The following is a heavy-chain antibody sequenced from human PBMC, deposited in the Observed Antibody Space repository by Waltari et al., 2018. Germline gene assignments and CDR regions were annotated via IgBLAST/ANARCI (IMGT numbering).Heavy chain of an antibody. CDR3: ARGGVGANDY. CDR1: GYSISSGYY. V-gene: IGHV4-38-2*01. J-gene: IGHJ4*02. CDR2: FYHSGST. D-gene: IGHD1-26*01. Sequence: QVQLQESGPGLVKPSETLSLTCAVSGYSISSGYYWGWIRQPPGKGLVWIGSFYHSGSTYNTPSLKMRVTISVDTSKNQFSLKLSSVTAADTAVYYCARGGVGANDYWGQGTLVTVSS.